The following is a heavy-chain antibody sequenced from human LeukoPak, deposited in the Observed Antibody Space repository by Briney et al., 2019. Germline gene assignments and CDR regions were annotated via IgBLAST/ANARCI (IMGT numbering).Heavy chain of an antibody. D-gene: IGHD3-16*01. CDR3: ARDEGVGERGAY. Sequence: GASVKVSCKASGFTFTNYGISWVRQAPGQGLEWMGWISAYNGDTNYAQELQDGVTMTTDTSTSTAYMELRSLRSDDTAMYYCARDEGVGERGAYWGQGTLVTVSS. CDR1: GFTFTNYG. V-gene: IGHV1-18*01. J-gene: IGHJ4*02. CDR2: ISAYNGDT.